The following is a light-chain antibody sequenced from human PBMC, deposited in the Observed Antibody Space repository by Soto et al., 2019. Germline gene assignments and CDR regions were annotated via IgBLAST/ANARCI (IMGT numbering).Light chain of an antibody. CDR3: SSYTTTDTYV. Sequence: QSDLTQPASVSGSPGQSITISCTGTSSDVGGYNYVSWFQQYPGKAPKLMIYDVSTRPSGVSNRFSGSKSGNTASLTISGLQAEDEADYYCSSYTTTDTYVFGTGTKLTVL. CDR1: SSDVGGYNY. CDR2: DVS. V-gene: IGLV2-14*01. J-gene: IGLJ1*01.